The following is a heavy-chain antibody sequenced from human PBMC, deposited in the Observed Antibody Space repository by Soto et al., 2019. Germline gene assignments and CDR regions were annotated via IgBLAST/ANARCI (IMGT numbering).Heavy chain of an antibody. J-gene: IGHJ4*02. V-gene: IGHV3-30-3*01. CDR2: ISYDGSNK. CDR3: TSKVNHGGRGDY. Sequence: QVQLVESGGGVVQPGRSLRLSCAASGFTFSSYAMHWVRQAPGKGLEWVAVISYDGSNKYDADSVKGRFTIPRDNSTNTLYLQMNSLRAEDTAVYYCTSKVNHGGRGDYWGQRTLVTVSS. CDR1: GFTFSSYA. D-gene: IGHD1-26*01.